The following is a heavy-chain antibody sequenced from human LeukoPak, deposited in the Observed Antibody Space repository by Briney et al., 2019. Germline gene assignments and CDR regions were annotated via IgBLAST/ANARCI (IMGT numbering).Heavy chain of an antibody. CDR3: ARDLDWLLYDS. CDR2: LNSVGSST. Sequence: GGSLRLSCAESGFTFSSYRMHWVRPAPGEGLGWVSRLNSVGSSTSYADSVKGRFTLSTDNTKSTLYKQMNSLRAEDTAVYYCARDLDWLLYDSWGQGTLVTVSS. CDR1: GFTFSSYR. D-gene: IGHD3-9*01. V-gene: IGHV3-74*01. J-gene: IGHJ4*02.